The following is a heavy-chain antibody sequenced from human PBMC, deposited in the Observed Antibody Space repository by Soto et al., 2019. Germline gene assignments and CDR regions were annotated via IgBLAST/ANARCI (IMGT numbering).Heavy chain of an antibody. Sequence: SETLSLTCAVYGGSFSGYYWSWIRQPPGKGLEWIGEINHSGSTNYNPSLKSRVTISVDTSKNQFSLKLSSVTAADTAVYYCARGVSSIVVVPAATFLDYWGQGTRVTVSS. J-gene: IGHJ4*02. CDR3: ARGVSSIVVVPAATFLDY. CDR2: INHSGST. D-gene: IGHD2-2*01. V-gene: IGHV4-34*01. CDR1: GGSFSGYY.